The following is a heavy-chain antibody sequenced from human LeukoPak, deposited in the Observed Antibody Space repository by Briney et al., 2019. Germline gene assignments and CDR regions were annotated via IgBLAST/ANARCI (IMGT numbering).Heavy chain of an antibody. D-gene: IGHD2-2*01. Sequence: GGSLRLSCAGSGCTFSSYAMSWVRQAPGKGLEWVSAISGSGGSTYYADSVKGRFTISRDNSKNTLYLQMNSLRAEDTAVYYCAKALGYCSSTSCQQIDYWGQGTLVTVSS. CDR1: GCTFSSYA. CDR3: AKALGYCSSTSCQQIDY. J-gene: IGHJ4*02. V-gene: IGHV3-23*01. CDR2: ISGSGGST.